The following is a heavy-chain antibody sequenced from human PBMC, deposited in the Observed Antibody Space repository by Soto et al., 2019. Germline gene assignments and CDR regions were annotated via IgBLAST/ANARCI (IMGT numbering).Heavy chain of an antibody. CDR1: GGSFSGYY. J-gene: IGHJ5*02. CDR2: INHSGST. Sequence: PSETLSLTCAVYGGSFSGYYWSWIRQPPGKGLEWIGEINHSGSTNYNPSLKSRVTISVDTSKNQFSLKLSSVTAADTAVYYCARLNGVGATGYHDWFDPWGQGTLVTVSS. CDR3: ARLNGVGATGYHDWFDP. D-gene: IGHD1-26*01. V-gene: IGHV4-34*01.